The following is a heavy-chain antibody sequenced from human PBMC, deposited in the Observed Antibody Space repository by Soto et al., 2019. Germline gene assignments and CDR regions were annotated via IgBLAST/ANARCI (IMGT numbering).Heavy chain of an antibody. CDR1: GGSISSYY. J-gene: IGHJ3*02. Sequence: QVQLQESGPGLVKPSETLSLTCTVSGGSISSYYWSWIRQPPGKGLEWIGYIYYSGSTNYNPSLKGRVTISVDTSKNQFSLKLSSVTAADTAVYYCARGLISGYYLYDAFDIWGQGTMVTVSS. CDR2: IYYSGST. V-gene: IGHV4-59*01. CDR3: ARGLISGYYLYDAFDI. D-gene: IGHD3-22*01.